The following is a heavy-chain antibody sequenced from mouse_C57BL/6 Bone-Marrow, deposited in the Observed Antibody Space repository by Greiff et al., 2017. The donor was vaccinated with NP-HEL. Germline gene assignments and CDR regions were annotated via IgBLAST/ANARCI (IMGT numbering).Heavy chain of an antibody. D-gene: IGHD1-1*01. Sequence: QVQLQQSGPELVKPGASVKISCKASGYAFSSSWMNWVKQRPGKGLEWIGRIYPGDGDTNYNGKFKGTATLTADKSSSTAYMQLSSLTSEDSAVYFCARGGVITTVVGPDYWGQGTTLTVSS. CDR3: ARGGVITTVVGPDY. V-gene: IGHV1-82*01. CDR2: IYPGDGDT. CDR1: GYAFSSSW. J-gene: IGHJ2*01.